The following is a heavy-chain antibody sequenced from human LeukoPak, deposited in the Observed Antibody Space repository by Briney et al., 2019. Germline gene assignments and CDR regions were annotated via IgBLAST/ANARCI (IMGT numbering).Heavy chain of an antibody. CDR2: INPNRGGT. CDR1: GYTFTGYY. J-gene: IGHJ4*02. CDR3: ARDWNCGGDCYST. Sequence: ASVKVSCKASGYTFTGYYMHWVRQAPGQGLEWMGWINPNRGGTNYAQKFQGRVTMTRDTSISTAYMELSRLRSDDTAVYYCARDWNCGGDCYSTWGQGTLVTVSS. V-gene: IGHV1-2*02. D-gene: IGHD2-21*02.